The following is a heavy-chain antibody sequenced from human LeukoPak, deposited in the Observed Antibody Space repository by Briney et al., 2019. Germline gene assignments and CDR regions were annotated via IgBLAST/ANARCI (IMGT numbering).Heavy chain of an antibody. Sequence: PGGSLRLSCAASGFTLSDHYMDWVRQAPGKGLEWVSVIYSGGSTYYADSVKGRFTISRDNSKNTLYLQMNSLRAEDTAVYYCARDILTGYSRDYWGQGTLVTVSS. CDR1: GFTLSDHY. D-gene: IGHD3-9*01. CDR2: IYSGGST. V-gene: IGHV3-66*01. J-gene: IGHJ4*02. CDR3: ARDILTGYSRDY.